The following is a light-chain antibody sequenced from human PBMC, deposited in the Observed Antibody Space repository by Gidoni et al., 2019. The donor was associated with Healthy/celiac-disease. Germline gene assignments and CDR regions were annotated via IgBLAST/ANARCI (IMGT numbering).Light chain of an antibody. V-gene: IGKV3-11*01. CDR3: QQRSNWPLMCS. CDR1: QSVSSY. CDR2: DAS. J-gene: IGKJ2*04. Sequence: EIVFTHSPGTLSLSPGERATLSCRASQSVSSYLAWYQQKPGQAPRPLIYDASNRATGIPARFSGSGSGTDFTLTISSLEPEDFAVYYCQQRSNWPLMCSFXXXTKLEIK.